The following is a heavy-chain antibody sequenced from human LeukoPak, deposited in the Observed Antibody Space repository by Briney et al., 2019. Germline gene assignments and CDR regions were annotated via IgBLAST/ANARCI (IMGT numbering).Heavy chain of an antibody. V-gene: IGHV3-30*18. CDR2: ISYDGSNK. CDR1: GFIFSTYG. CDR3: AKDRLGMTTVTTSAFDY. D-gene: IGHD4-17*01. J-gene: IGHJ4*02. Sequence: GGSLRLSCAASGFIFSTYGMHWVRQAPGKGLEWVAVISYDGSNKYYADSVKGRFTISRDNSKNTLYLQMNSLRAEDTAVYYCAKDRLGMTTVTTSAFDYRGQGTLVTVSS.